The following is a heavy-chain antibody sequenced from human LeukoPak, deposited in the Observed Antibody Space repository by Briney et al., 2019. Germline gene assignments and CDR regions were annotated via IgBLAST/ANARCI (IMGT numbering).Heavy chain of an antibody. D-gene: IGHD3-10*01. CDR3: AHSRVRITMVRGVIRHFDY. J-gene: IGHJ4*02. CDR2: IYWNDDK. CDR1: GFSLSTSGVG. V-gene: IGHV2-5*01. Sequence: SGPTLVDPTQTLTLTCTFSGFSLSTSGVGVGWIRQPPGKALEWLALIYWNDDKRYSPSLKSRLTITKDTSKNQVVLTMTNIDPVDTATYYCAHSRVRITMVRGVIRHFDYWGQGTLVTVSS.